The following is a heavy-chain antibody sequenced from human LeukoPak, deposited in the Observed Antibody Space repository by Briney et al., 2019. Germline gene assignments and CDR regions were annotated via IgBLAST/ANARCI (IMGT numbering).Heavy chain of an antibody. J-gene: IGHJ6*02. Sequence: ASVTVSCKASGYTFTGYYMHWVRQAPGQGLEWMGWINPNSGGTNYAQKFQGRVTMTRDTSISTAYMELSRLRSDDTAVYYCARRLPVSATPTGVYYYYYYGMDVWGQGTTVTVSS. CDR1: GYTFTGYY. V-gene: IGHV1-2*02. CDR3: ARRLPVSATPTGVYYYYYYGMDV. CDR2: INPNSGGT. D-gene: IGHD4-23*01.